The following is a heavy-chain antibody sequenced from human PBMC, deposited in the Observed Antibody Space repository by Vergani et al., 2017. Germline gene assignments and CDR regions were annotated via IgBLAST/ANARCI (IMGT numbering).Heavy chain of an antibody. CDR2: ISGSGGST. J-gene: IGHJ4*02. CDR1: GFTFSSYA. CDR3: AKTLELRELRGPFDY. Sequence: EVQLLESGGGLVQPGGSLRISCAASGFTFSSYAMSWVRQAPGKGLEWVSAISGSGGSTYYADSVKGRFTISRDNSKNTLYLQMNSLRAEDTAVYYCAKTLELRELRGPFDYWGQGTLVTVSS. V-gene: IGHV3-23*01. D-gene: IGHD1-26*01.